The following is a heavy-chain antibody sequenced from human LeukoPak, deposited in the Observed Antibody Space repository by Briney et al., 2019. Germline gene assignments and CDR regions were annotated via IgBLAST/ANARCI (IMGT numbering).Heavy chain of an antibody. V-gene: IGHV4-30-4*01. CDR2: ISYSGST. Sequence: PSETLSLTCTVSGGSISSGNYYWNWIRQPPGKGLEWIGYISYSGSTHHNPSLKSRATISADTSKNQFSLKLTSMTAADTAVYHCARGGEGYNYVYWGQGTLVTVSS. CDR1: GGSISSGNYY. J-gene: IGHJ4*02. CDR3: ARGGEGYNYVY. D-gene: IGHD5-24*01.